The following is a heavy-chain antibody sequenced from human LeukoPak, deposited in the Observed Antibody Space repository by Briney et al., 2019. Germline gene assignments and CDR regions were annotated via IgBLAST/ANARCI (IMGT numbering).Heavy chain of an antibody. CDR2: IYYSGST. V-gene: IGHV4-59*01. CDR3: ARVFSTGVMVDY. Sequence: PSETLSLTCTVSGGSISSYYWRWIRQPPGKGLEWIGYIYYSGSTNYNPSLKSRVTISVDTSKNQFSLKLSSVTAADTAVYYCARVFSTGVMVDYWGQGTLVTVSS. CDR1: GGSISSYY. D-gene: IGHD3-16*01. J-gene: IGHJ4*02.